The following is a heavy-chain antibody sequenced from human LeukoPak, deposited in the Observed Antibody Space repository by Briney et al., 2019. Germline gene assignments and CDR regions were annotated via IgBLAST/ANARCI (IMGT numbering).Heavy chain of an antibody. V-gene: IGHV3-30*18. J-gene: IGHJ6*02. CDR3: AKGQSGMDV. CDR2: ISYDGSNK. CDR1: GFTFSSYG. Sequence: GSLRLSCAASGFTFSSYGMHWVRQAPGKGLEWVAVISYDGSNKYYADSVKGRFTISRDNSKNTLYLQMNSLRAEDTAVYYCAKGQSGMDVWGQGTTVTVSS.